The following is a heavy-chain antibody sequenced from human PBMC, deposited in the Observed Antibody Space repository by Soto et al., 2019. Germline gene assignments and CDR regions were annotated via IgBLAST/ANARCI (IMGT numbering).Heavy chain of an antibody. CDR2: INPNSGVI. Sequence: SVKVSCKASGDTFTDFYFHWVRQAPGQGLEWMGWINPNSGVINYAPKFRGRVTMTRDTSISTAYMELTSLTSDDTAVYYCARRYRWFDPWGQGTLVTVSS. J-gene: IGHJ5*02. V-gene: IGHV1-2*07. CDR3: ARRYRWFDP. D-gene: IGHD3-9*01. CDR1: GDTFTDFY.